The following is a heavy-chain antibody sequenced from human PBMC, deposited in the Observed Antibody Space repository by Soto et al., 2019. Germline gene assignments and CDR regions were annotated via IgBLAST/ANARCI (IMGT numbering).Heavy chain of an antibody. D-gene: IGHD3-3*01. CDR1: GFTFDDYA. Sequence: EVQLVESGGGLVQPGRSLRLSCAASGFTFDDYAMHWVRQAPGKGLEWVSGISWNSGSIGYADSVKGRFTISRDNAKNSLYLQMNSLRAEDTALYYCAKGSYDFWSGYYTGEYYFDYWGQGTLVTVSS. CDR2: ISWNSGSI. V-gene: IGHV3-9*01. CDR3: AKGSYDFWSGYYTGEYYFDY. J-gene: IGHJ4*02.